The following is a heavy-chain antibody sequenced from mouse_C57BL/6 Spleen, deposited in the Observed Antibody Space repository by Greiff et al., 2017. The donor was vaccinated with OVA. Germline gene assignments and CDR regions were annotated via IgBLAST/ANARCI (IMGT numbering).Heavy chain of an antibody. CDR2: IDPSDSYT. CDR3: ARGANYYGSSPYFDY. CDR1: GYTFTSYW. D-gene: IGHD1-1*01. Sequence: QVQLQQPGAELVMPGASVKLSCKASGYTFTSYWMHWVKQRPGQGLEWIGEIDPSDSYTNYNQKFKGKSTLTVDKSSSTAYMQLSSLTSEDSAVYYCARGANYYGSSPYFDYWGQGTTLTVSS. J-gene: IGHJ2*01. V-gene: IGHV1-69*01.